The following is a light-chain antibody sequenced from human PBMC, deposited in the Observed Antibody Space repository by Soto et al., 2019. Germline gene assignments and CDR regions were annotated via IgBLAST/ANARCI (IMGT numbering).Light chain of an antibody. Sequence: TQNKDTLSLSPGERATLSCRASLNVNSYLAWYQQKPGQAPRLLIYDAATRAAGIPARFSGSGSGTDFTLTISSLEPEDYAICYCQQRQYWPLIT. CDR2: DAA. J-gene: IGKJ5*01. V-gene: IGKV3-11*01. CDR3: QQRQYWPLIT. CDR1: LNVNSY.